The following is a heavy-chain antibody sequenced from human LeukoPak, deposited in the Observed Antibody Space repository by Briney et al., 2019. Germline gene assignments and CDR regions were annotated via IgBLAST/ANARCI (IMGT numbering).Heavy chain of an antibody. CDR3: ARAPMGSGYYLYYYGMDV. CDR1: GGSFSGYY. V-gene: IGHV4-34*01. CDR2: INHSGST. D-gene: IGHD3-22*01. J-gene: IGHJ6*02. Sequence: SETLSLTCAVYGGSFSGYYWSWIRQPPGKGLEWIGEINHSGSTNYNPSLKSRVTISVDRSKNQFSLKLSSVTAADTAVYYCARAPMGSGYYLYYYGMDVWGQGTTVTVSS.